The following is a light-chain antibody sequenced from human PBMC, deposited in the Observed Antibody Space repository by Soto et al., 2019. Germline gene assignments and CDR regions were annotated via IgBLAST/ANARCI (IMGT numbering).Light chain of an antibody. V-gene: IGLV2-8*01. J-gene: IGLJ2*01. CDR2: EVN. Sequence: QSALTQPPSASGSPGQSVTISCTGTSSDVGGYNYVSWYQQHPGKAPKLVIFEVNKRPSGVPDRFSGSKSGNTASLTVSGLKTEDEADYYCQSYDSSRVFGGGTKL. CDR1: SSDVGGYNY. CDR3: QSYDSSRV.